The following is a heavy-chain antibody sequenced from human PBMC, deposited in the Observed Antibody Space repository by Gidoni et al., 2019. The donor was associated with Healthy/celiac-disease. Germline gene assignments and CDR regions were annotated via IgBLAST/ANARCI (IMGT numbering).Heavy chain of an antibody. CDR2: IYYSGST. J-gene: IGHJ4*02. Sequence: QLQLQESGPGLVKPSETLSLTCTVSGGSIRSSSHYWGWIRQPPGKGLEWIGSIYYSGSTYYNPSLKSRVTISVDTSKNQFSLKLSSVTAADTAVYYCARQGGDGDYEIDYWGQGTLVTVSS. CDR1: GGSIRSSSHY. V-gene: IGHV4-39*01. CDR3: ARQGGDGDYEIDY. D-gene: IGHD4-17*01.